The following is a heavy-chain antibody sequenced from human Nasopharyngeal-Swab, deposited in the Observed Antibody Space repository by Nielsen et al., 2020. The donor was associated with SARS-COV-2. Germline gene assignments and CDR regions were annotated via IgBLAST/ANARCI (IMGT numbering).Heavy chain of an antibody. V-gene: IGHV3-73*01. D-gene: IGHD6-13*01. CDR2: IRSKTHSYTT. Sequence: GGSLRLSCVASEFTVNDDVIHWVRQAAGKGLEWVGRIRSKTHSYTTDYAASVKGRFTISRDDSKNTAYLHMNSLESEDTAVYYCSTLPIPALGADYWGQGTLVTVSS. CDR1: EFTVNDDV. J-gene: IGHJ4*02. CDR3: STLPIPALGADY.